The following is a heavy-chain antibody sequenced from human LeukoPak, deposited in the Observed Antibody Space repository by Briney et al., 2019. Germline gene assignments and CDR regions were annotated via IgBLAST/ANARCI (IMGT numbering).Heavy chain of an antibody. Sequence: GGSLRLSCAASGFTLGTYDMYWVRQAPGKGLECVLSISRSGGSTYYADSVKGRFTISRDNSKNTLYLQMSSLRADDTAVYYCSKEGQGEDYGKPGWGQGTLVTVSS. V-gene: IGHV3-23*01. CDR3: SKEGQGEDYGKPG. CDR2: ISRSGGST. CDR1: GFTLGTYD. D-gene: IGHD4-17*01. J-gene: IGHJ4*02.